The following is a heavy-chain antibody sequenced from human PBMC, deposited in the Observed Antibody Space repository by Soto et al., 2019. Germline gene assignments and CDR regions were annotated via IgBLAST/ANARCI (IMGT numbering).Heavy chain of an antibody. CDR3: AKEYWNPRVFDN. D-gene: IGHD1-1*01. Sequence: EVQLLESGGGSVQPGGSLRLSCAASGFTFSNYGMSWVRQAPGKGLEWVSAVSDNGGRTRYADSVKGRFTISRDNSQKNLDLEMLSLRGEDTGIYFCAKEYWNPRVFDNWGQGNLVNVSS. J-gene: IGHJ4*02. CDR2: VSDNGGRT. V-gene: IGHV3-23*01. CDR1: GFTFSNYG.